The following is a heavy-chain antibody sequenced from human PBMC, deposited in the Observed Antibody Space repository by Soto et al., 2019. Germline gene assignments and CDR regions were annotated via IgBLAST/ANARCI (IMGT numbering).Heavy chain of an antibody. CDR3: ARAHSDIVVVPAALNWFDP. Sequence: PSETLSLTCTVSGGSISSGDYYWSWIRQPPGKVLDWIGYIYYSGITYYNPSLKSRVTISVDTSKNQFSLKLSSVTAADTAVYYCARAHSDIVVVPAALNWFDPWGQGTLVTVSS. CDR1: GGSISSGDYY. D-gene: IGHD2-2*01. V-gene: IGHV4-30-4*01. CDR2: IYYSGIT. J-gene: IGHJ5*02.